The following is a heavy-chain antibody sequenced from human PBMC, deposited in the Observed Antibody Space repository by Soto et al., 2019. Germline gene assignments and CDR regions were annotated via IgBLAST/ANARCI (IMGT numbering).Heavy chain of an antibody. CDR1: GGSISSSSYY. D-gene: IGHD3-3*01. CDR3: ARLKGYYDCWSGYSFDY. J-gene: IGHJ4*02. Sequence: QLQLQESGPGLVKPSETLSLTCTVSGGSISSSSYYWGWIRQPPGKGLEWIGSIYYSGSTYYNPSLKSRVTISVDTSKNQFSLKLSSVTAADTAVYYCARLKGYYDCWSGYSFDYWGQGTLVTVSS. V-gene: IGHV4-39*01. CDR2: IYYSGST.